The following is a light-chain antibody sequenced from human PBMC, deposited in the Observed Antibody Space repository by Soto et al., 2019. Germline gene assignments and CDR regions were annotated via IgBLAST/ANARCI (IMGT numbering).Light chain of an antibody. V-gene: IGKV3-15*01. CDR1: QSVRSN. CDR3: QHYNNWPPWT. J-gene: IGKJ1*01. Sequence: IVMTQSPATLSVSPGERVTLSCRASQSVRSNLVWYQQRPGQAPRLPIYGASSRATGVPARFSGSGSGTEFTLTISSLQSEDFAVYYCQHYNNWPPWTFGQGTKVDIK. CDR2: GAS.